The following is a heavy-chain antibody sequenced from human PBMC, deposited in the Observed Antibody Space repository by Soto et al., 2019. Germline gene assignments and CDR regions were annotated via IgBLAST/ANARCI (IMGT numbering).Heavy chain of an antibody. V-gene: IGHV4-34*01. Sequence: SETLSLTCAVYGGSFSGYYWSWIRQPPGKGLEWIGEINHSGSTNYNPSLKSRVTISVDTSKNQFSLKLSSVTAADTAVYYCARVARVATDKKGIDYWGQGTLVTVSS. CDR3: ARVARVATDKKGIDY. CDR1: GGSFSGYY. CDR2: INHSGST. D-gene: IGHD5-12*01. J-gene: IGHJ4*02.